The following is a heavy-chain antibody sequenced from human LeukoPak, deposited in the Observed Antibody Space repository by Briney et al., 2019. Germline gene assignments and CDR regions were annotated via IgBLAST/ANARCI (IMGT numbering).Heavy chain of an antibody. J-gene: IGHJ3*02. CDR1: GGSISSYY. D-gene: IGHD6-6*01. Sequence: SETLSLTCTVSGGSISSYYWSWIRQPPGKGLEWIGHIYYSGSTNYNPSLKSRVTISVDTSKNHFSLKLSSVTAEDTAVYYCSRSEYRPRPNDPFDIWGQGTMVTVSS. CDR2: IYYSGST. V-gene: IGHV4-59*01. CDR3: SRSEYRPRPNDPFDI.